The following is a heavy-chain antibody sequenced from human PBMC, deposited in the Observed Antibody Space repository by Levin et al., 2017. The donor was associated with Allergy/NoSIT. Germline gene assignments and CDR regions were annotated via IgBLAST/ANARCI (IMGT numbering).Heavy chain of an antibody. CDR3: ARDPSLNWNWVGGAFDI. CDR1: GGSISSGDYY. V-gene: IGHV4-31*03. D-gene: IGHD1-7*01. CDR2: IYYSGST. J-gene: IGHJ3*02. Sequence: LRLSCTVSGGSISSGDYYWSWIRQHPGKGLEWIGYIYYSGSTSYNPSLRSRLTISVDTSKNQFSLKLSSLTAADTAVYYCARDPSLNWNWVGGAFDIWGQGTMVTVSS.